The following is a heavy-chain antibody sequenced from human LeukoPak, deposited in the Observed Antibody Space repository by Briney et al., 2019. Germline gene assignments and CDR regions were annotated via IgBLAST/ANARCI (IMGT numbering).Heavy chain of an antibody. D-gene: IGHD2-21*02. V-gene: IGHV3-23*01. CDR3: AKKGAVTATGYFDY. J-gene: IGHJ4*02. Sequence: GGSLRLSCAASGFTFSNYAMSWARQAPGKGLEWVSGITNSGGGTFYADSVKGRFTISRDNSKNTLYLQMNNLRAEDTAIYYCAKKGAVTATGYFDYWGQGTLVTVSS. CDR1: GFTFSNYA. CDR2: ITNSGGGT.